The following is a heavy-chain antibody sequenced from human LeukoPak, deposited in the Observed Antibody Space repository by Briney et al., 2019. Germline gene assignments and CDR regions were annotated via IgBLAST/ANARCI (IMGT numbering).Heavy chain of an antibody. CDR2: ITGSGGTT. Sequence: GGSLRLSCAASGFTFSSFAMSWVRQAPGKGLGWVSGITGSGGTTYYADSVKGRFTISRDNSKNTLYLPMNSLPAEDTALYYCVKGGTLGLRGFYGDYWGQGPLVTVSS. CDR1: GFTFSSFA. CDR3: VKGGTLGLRGFYGDY. J-gene: IGHJ4*02. D-gene: IGHD5-12*01. V-gene: IGHV3-23*01.